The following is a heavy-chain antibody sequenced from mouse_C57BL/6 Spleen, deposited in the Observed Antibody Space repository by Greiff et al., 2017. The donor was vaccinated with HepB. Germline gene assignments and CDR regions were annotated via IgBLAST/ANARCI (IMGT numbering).Heavy chain of an antibody. J-gene: IGHJ3*01. Sequence: EVKLQESGPGMVKPSQSLSLTCTVPGYSITSGYDWHWIRHFPGNKLEWMGYISYSGSTNYNPSLKSRISITHDTSKNHFFLKLNSVTTEDTATYYCARDGPYDDLFAYWCQGALVIVSA. CDR1: GYSITSGYD. CDR3: ARDGPYDDLFAY. D-gene: IGHD2-3*01. CDR2: ISYSGST. V-gene: IGHV3-1*01.